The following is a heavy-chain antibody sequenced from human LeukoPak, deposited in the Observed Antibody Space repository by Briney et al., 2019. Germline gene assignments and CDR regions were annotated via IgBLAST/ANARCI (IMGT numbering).Heavy chain of an antibody. CDR3: AKSLIGDQYYFDY. CDR2: ISGSGGST. D-gene: IGHD4-17*01. Sequence: GGSLRLSCAASRFTVSRNYMTWVRQAPGKGLEWVSAISGSGGSTYYADSVKGRFTISRDNSKNTLYLQMNSLRAEDTAVYYCAKSLIGDQYYFDYWGQGTLVTVSS. CDR1: RFTVSRNY. J-gene: IGHJ4*02. V-gene: IGHV3-23*01.